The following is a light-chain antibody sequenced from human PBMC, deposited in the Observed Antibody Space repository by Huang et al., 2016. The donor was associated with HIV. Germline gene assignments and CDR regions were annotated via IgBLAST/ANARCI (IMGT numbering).Light chain of an antibody. CDR2: TAS. V-gene: IGKV1-39*01. Sequence: DIQMTQSPSSLSASVGDRVTITCRASQSISSYLNWYQQKPGKAANLLIYTASSLQGGVPSRFSGSGSGTVFTLTINSLQPEDCATSYCQQTYNKPWT. CDR1: QSISSY. J-gene: IGKJ1*01. CDR3: QQTYNKPWT.